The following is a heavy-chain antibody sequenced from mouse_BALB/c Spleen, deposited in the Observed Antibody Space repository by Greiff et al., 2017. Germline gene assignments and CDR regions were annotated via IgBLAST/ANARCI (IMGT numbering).Heavy chain of an antibody. CDR3: ARGGDYDVEVAY. CDR1: GYTFTDYN. D-gene: IGHD2-4*01. Sequence: VQLQQSGPELVKPGASVKISCKASGYTFTDYNMHWVKQSHGKSLEWIGYIYPYNGGTGYNQKFKSKATLTVDNSSSTAYMELRSLTSEDSAVYYCARGGDYDVEVAYWGQGTLVTVSA. CDR2: IYPYNGGT. V-gene: IGHV1S29*02. J-gene: IGHJ3*01.